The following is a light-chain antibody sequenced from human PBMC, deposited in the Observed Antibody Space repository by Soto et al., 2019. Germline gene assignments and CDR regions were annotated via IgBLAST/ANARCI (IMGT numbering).Light chain of an antibody. CDR1: QSVSSSY. V-gene: IGKV3-20*01. CDR2: GAS. CDR3: QQYGSSPRT. Sequence: EIVLTLSPCTLSLSTGERATLSCRASQSVSSSYLAWYQQKPGQAPRLLIYGASSRATGIPDRFSGSGSGTDFTLTISRLEPEDLAVYYCQQYGSSPRTFGQGTKVDIK. J-gene: IGKJ1*01.